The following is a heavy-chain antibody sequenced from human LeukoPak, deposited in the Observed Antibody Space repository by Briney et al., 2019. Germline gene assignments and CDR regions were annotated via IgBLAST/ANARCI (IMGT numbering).Heavy chain of an antibody. V-gene: IGHV3-23*01. CDR1: GFTFSTYG. J-gene: IGHJ4*02. Sequence: PGGSLRHSCAASGFTFSTYGMGWVRPAPGKGLEWVSGISDSGVRTYYGDSVKGRCTISRDNSKNTLYLQMNSLRVEDTAVYYCAKYSGSYYGPETYFDYWGQGSLGTVSS. CDR2: ISDSGVRT. D-gene: IGHD1-26*01. CDR3: AKYSGSYYGPETYFDY.